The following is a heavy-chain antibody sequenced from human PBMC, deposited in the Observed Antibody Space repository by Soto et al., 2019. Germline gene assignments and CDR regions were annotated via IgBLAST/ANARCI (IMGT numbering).Heavy chain of an antibody. Sequence: GSLRLSCSASGFTFSSYSIHWVRQAPGKGLEYVSSIGTNGGSTFYADSVKGRFTISRDNSKNTLYLQMNSLRDEDTAEYYCVKPPLYYIDSNAYYPVWGQGTLVTVSS. CDR2: IGTNGGST. CDR3: VKPPLYYIDSNAYYPV. J-gene: IGHJ4*02. CDR1: GFTFSSYS. D-gene: IGHD3-22*01. V-gene: IGHV3-64D*06.